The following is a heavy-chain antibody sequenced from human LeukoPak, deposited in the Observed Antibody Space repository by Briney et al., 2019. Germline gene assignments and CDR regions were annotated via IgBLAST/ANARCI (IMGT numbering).Heavy chain of an antibody. D-gene: IGHD1-26*01. V-gene: IGHV3-23*01. CDR1: GFTFSSNA. Sequence: GESLRLSCAASGFTFSSNAMSWVRQAPGKGLEWVSTITSSGVSTYYADSVKGRFTISRDNSKNTLYLQTNSLRAEDTAVYYCAKYLRSGTYYDYWGRGTLVTVTS. J-gene: IGHJ4*02. CDR3: AKYLRSGTYYDY. CDR2: ITSSGVST.